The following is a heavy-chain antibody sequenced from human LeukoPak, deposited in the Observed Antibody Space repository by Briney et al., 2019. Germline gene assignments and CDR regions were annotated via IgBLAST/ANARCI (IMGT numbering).Heavy chain of an antibody. CDR1: GLTFSNYA. D-gene: IGHD2-2*02. CDR2: ITDSGRKT. CDR3: AKLVGGSAAIVDY. Sequence: GGSLRLSCAASGLTFSNYAMNWVRQASGKGLEWVSGITDSGRKTYYADSVKGRFTISRDNSKNTLYLQMNSLRAEDTAVYYCAKLVGGSAAIVDYWGQGTLVTVSS. V-gene: IGHV3-23*01. J-gene: IGHJ4*02.